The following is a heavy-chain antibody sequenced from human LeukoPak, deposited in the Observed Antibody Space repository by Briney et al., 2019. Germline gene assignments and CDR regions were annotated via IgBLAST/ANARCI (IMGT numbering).Heavy chain of an antibody. V-gene: IGHV4-59*11. CDR2: IYHSGTT. D-gene: IGHD4-17*01. CDR1: GASLSSHY. CDR3: AAEYEYGDHDY. J-gene: IGHJ4*02. Sequence: SETLSLTCTVSGASLSSHYWYWIRQSPGKGLEWIGYIYHSGTTKHNPSLKSRVTISANTSKSQFSLTVSSVTAADTAVYYCAAEYEYGDHDYWGQGTLVTVSS.